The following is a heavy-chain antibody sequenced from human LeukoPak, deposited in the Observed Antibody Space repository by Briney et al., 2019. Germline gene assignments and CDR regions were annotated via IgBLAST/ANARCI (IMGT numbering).Heavy chain of an antibody. D-gene: IGHD2-21*02. CDR1: GFTVSSYS. J-gene: IGHJ6*03. CDR3: ARGPHCGGDCRPQKNTPYYYYYMDV. CDR2: ISSSSSYI. Sequence: PGGSLRLSCAASGFTVSSYSMNWVRQAPGKGLEWVSSISSSSSYIYYADSVKGRFTISRDNAKDSLYLQMNSLRAEDTAVYYCARGPHCGGDCRPQKNTPYYYYYMDVWGKGTTVTVSS. V-gene: IGHV3-21*01.